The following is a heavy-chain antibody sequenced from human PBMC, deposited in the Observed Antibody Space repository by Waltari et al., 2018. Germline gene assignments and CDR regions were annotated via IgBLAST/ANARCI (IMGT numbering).Heavy chain of an antibody. D-gene: IGHD5-12*01. Sequence: QLQLQESGPGLVKPSATLSLTCTVSGGSISSSSYYWGWIRQSPGKGLEWIGGNYYSGSTYYNPTLKSRVTISGDTSKNQFSLKLSSVTAADTAVYYCARHWKKSGYRFDPWGQGTLVTVSS. V-gene: IGHV4-39*01. J-gene: IGHJ5*02. CDR2: NYYSGST. CDR3: ARHWKKSGYRFDP. CDR1: GGSISSSSYY.